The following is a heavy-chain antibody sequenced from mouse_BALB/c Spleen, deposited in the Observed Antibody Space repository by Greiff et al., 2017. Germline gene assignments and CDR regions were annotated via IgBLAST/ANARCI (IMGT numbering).Heavy chain of an antibody. J-gene: IGHJ2*01. D-gene: IGHD2-4*01. CDR1: GFTFSSYG. CDR3: AREDYDYDGPVDY. V-gene: IGHV5-6-3*01. Sequence: EVKLQESGGGLVQPGGSLKLSCAASGFTFSSYGMSWVRQTPDKRLELVATINSNGGSTYYPDSVKGRFTISRDNAKNTLYLQMSSLKSEDTAMYYCAREDYDYDGPVDYWGQGTTLTVSS. CDR2: INSNGGST.